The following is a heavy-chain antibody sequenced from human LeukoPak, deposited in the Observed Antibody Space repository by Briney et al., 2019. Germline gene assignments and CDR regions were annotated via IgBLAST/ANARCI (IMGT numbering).Heavy chain of an antibody. CDR3: ARGEMVQVY. CDR1: GFTFSSYW. J-gene: IGHJ4*02. CDR2: INTDGSTT. Sequence: GGSLRLSCVASGFTFSSYWMHWVRQAPGKGLVWVSRINTDGSTTSYADSVKGRFTISRDNAKNTLYLQMNSLRADDTAVYYCARGEMVQVYWGQGTLVTVSS. D-gene: IGHD5-24*01. V-gene: IGHV3-74*01.